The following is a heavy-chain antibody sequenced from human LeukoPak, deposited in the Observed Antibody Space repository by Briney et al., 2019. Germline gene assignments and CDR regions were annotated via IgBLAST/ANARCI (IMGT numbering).Heavy chain of an antibody. CDR3: AKGSGQWLVPDPNDY. V-gene: IGHV3-23*01. CDR2: ISGSGGST. D-gene: IGHD6-19*01. Sequence: GRSLRLSCAASGFTFSSYAMSWVRQAPGKGLEWVSAISGSGGSTYYADSVKGRFTISRDNSKNTLYLQMNSLRAEDTAVYYCAKGSGQWLVPDPNDYWGQGTLVTVSS. J-gene: IGHJ4*02. CDR1: GFTFSSYA.